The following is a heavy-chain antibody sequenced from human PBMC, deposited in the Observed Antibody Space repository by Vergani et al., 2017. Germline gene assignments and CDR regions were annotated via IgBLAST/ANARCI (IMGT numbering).Heavy chain of an antibody. CDR1: FDSIRNPY. CDR2: IHYSENT. Sequence: QVQLQESGPGLVKSSETLSLTCSVSFDSIRNPYCNWIRQPPGKGLEWIGSIHYSENTNYNPSLKTRVTISVDTSKNQFSLTLTSATAADTAVYYCARGGVVGFAGNSYYYGMDVWGQGTTVTVSS. J-gene: IGHJ6*02. V-gene: IGHV4-59*11. D-gene: IGHD2-2*01. CDR3: ARGGVVGFAGNSYYYGMDV.